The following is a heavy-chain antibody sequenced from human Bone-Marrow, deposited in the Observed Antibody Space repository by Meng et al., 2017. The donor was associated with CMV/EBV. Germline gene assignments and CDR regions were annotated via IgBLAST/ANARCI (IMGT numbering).Heavy chain of an antibody. CDR2: IYYSWST. V-gene: IGHV4-61*01. CDR3: ARGLTDYFDY. J-gene: IGHJ4*02. D-gene: IGHD2-21*02. CDR1: GGSVISCSSF. Sequence: CTVSGGSVISCSSFWSWIRQPPGKGLEWIGYIYYSWSTTYNPSLKIRVTISVDTSKNQFSLKLSSVTAADTAVYYCARGLTDYFDYWGQGTLVTVSS.